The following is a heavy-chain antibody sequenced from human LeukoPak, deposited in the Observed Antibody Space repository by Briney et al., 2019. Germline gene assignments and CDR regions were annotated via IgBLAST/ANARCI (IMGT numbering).Heavy chain of an antibody. CDR2: LYSGGST. Sequence: PGGSLRLSCAASGLTVSSNYMSWVRQAPGKGLEWVSVLYSGGSTYYADSVKGRFTISRDNSKNTVYLQMNSLRAGDTAVYYCARYYYDSRGYPYYFDYWGQGTLVTVSS. V-gene: IGHV3-53*01. D-gene: IGHD3-22*01. CDR3: ARYYYDSRGYPYYFDY. CDR1: GLTVSSNY. J-gene: IGHJ4*02.